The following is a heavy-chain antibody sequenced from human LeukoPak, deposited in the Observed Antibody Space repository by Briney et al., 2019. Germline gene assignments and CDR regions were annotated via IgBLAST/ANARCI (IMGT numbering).Heavy chain of an antibody. CDR3: ARRDGDNDRGFDY. CDR1: GFTFSSYG. V-gene: IGHV3-33*01. Sequence: QPGGSLRLSCAASGFTFSSYGMHWVRQAPGKGLEWVAVIWYDGSKKYYVDSVKGRFTISRDNSKNTLYLQMNSLRAEDTAVYYCARRDGDNDRGFDYWGQGTLVTVSS. J-gene: IGHJ4*02. D-gene: IGHD4-23*01. CDR2: IWYDGSKK.